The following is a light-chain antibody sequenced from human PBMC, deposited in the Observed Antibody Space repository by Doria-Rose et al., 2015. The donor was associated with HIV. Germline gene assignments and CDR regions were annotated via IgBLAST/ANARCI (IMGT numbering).Light chain of an antibody. V-gene: IGKV4-1*01. J-gene: IGKJ3*01. Sequence: DIRVTQSPESLGMSLGERATLNCKSNQSLLYTSKNYLAWYQQKPGQPPKLLICWASTRQSGVPARFSGSRSGTDFTLIISSLEAEDVAVYYCQRYYDTPSFGPGTTVDIK. CDR1: QSLLYTSKNY. CDR2: WAS. CDR3: QRYYDTPS.